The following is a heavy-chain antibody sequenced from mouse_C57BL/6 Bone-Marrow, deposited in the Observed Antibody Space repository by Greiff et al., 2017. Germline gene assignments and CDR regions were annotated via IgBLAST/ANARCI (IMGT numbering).Heavy chain of an antibody. V-gene: IGHV1-85*01. CDR3: ARLEFDGSSGDWYFDV. Sequence: VQLQQSGPELVKPGASVKLSCKASGYTFTSYDINWVKQRPGQGLEWIGWIYPRDGSTKYNDKFKGKATLTVDTSSRTASMELHSLTSEDSAVYFCARLEFDGSSGDWYFDVWGTGTTVTVSS. CDR1: GYTFTSYD. CDR2: IYPRDGST. J-gene: IGHJ1*03. D-gene: IGHD1-1*01.